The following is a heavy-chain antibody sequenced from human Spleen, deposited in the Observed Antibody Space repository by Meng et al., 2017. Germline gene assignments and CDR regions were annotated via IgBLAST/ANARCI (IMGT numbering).Heavy chain of an antibody. V-gene: IGHV5-51*01. CDR2: IYPGDSDT. CDR1: GYSFTSYW. D-gene: IGHD6-13*01. J-gene: IGHJ4*02. Sequence: GESLKISCKGSGYSFTSYWIGWVRQMPGKGLEWMGIIYPGDSDTRYSPSFQGQVTISADKSISTAYLQWSSLKASDTAMYYCARQKDSSSWYGLGYFDYWGQGTLVPVSS. CDR3: ARQKDSSSWYGLGYFDY.